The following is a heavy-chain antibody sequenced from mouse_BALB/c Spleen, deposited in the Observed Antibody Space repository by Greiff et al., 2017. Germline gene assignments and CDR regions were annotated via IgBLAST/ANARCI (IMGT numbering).Heavy chain of an antibody. CDR2: ISYSGST. CDR3: ARNVMITYYFDY. J-gene: IGHJ2*01. Sequence: EVQLQESGPGLVKPSQSLSLTCTVTGYSITSDYAWNWIRQFPGNKLEWMGYISYSGSTSYNPSLKSRISITRDTSKNQFFLQLNSVTTEDTATYYCARNVMITYYFDYWGQGTTLTVSS. CDR1: GYSITSDYA. D-gene: IGHD2-4*01. V-gene: IGHV3-2*02.